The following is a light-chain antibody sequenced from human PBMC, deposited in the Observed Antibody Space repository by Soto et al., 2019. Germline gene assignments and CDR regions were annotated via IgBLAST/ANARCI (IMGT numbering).Light chain of an antibody. CDR3: QQYNSYPWT. J-gene: IGKJ1*01. V-gene: IGKV1-5*01. CDR2: DAS. Sequence: DIRRTNSPSTLSASVGDRVTITGRASQSISSWLAWYQQKPGKAPKLLIYDASSLESGVPSRFSGSGSGTEFTLTISSLQPDDFATYYCQQYNSYPWTFGQGTKVDIK. CDR1: QSISSW.